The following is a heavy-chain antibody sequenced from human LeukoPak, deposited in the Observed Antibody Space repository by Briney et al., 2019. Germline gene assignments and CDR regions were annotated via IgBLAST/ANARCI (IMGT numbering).Heavy chain of an antibody. CDR1: GFTFSDYY. Sequence: GRSLRLSCAASGFTFSDYYMSWIRQAPGKGLEWVSYISSSSSYTNYADSVKGRFTISRDNAKNSLYLQMNSLRAEDTAVYYCARVYQSVAYFDYWGQGTLVTVSS. V-gene: IGHV3-11*05. CDR3: ARVYQSVAYFDY. CDR2: ISSSSSYT. J-gene: IGHJ4*02. D-gene: IGHD5-12*01.